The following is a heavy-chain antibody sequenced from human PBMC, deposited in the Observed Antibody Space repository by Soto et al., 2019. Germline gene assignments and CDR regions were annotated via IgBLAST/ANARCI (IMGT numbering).Heavy chain of an antibody. CDR1: GDTFSTYT. J-gene: IGHJ6*02. D-gene: IGHD2-2*01. CDR2: IIPRSATS. CDR3: AREGLVLVPTTVNSDYYYYAMDV. V-gene: IGHV1-69*12. Sequence: QVQLVQSGAEVKKPGSSVKVSCKASGDTFSTYTITWMRQAPGQGLEWMGGIIPRSATSNYAQKFQGRVTITADESTNTAXXXRXRRRSEDTAVYYCAREGLVLVPTTVNSDYYYYAMDVWGQGTTVTVSS.